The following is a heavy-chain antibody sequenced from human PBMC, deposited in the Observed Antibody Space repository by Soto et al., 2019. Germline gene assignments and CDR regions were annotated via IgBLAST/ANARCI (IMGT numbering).Heavy chain of an antibody. CDR3: AREWLKSGIDY. J-gene: IGHJ4*02. CDR1: GGSISSGGYS. CDR2: IYHSGST. Sequence: PSETLSLTCAVSGGSISSGGYSWSWIRQPPGKGLEWIGYIYHSGSTYYNPSLKSRVTISVDRSRNQFSLKLSSVTAADTAVYYCAREWLKSGIDYWGQGTLVTVSS. D-gene: IGHD1-1*01. V-gene: IGHV4-30-2*01.